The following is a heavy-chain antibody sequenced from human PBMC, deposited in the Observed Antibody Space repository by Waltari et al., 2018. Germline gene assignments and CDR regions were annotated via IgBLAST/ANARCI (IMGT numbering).Heavy chain of an antibody. V-gene: IGHV4-4*07. CDR2: IYTSGST. Sequence: QVQLQESGPGLVKPSETLSLTCTVSGGSISSYYWSWIRQPAGKGLEWIGRIYTSGSTNYNPSLKSRVTMSVDTSKNQFSLKLSSVTAADTAVYCCARDGWFGELSVKYYFDYWGQGTLVTVSS. CDR3: ARDGWFGELSVKYYFDY. D-gene: IGHD3-10*01. CDR1: GGSISSYY. J-gene: IGHJ4*02.